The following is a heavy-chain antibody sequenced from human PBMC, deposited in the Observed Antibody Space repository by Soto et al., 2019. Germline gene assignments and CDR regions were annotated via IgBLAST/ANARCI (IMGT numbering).Heavy chain of an antibody. D-gene: IGHD2-15*01. CDR1: GGSFSGYY. CDR2: INHRGST. V-gene: IGHV4-34*01. J-gene: IGHJ4*02. Sequence: SETLSLTCTVYGGSFSGYYWSWFGRPPRRGLDWIGEINHRGSTNYNPSLKSRVTISVDTSKNQLSLKLSSVTAADTAVYYCARGGRWYSSYRKPKISYFYFWGQGTLVPVSS. CDR3: ARGGRWYSSYRKPKISYFYF.